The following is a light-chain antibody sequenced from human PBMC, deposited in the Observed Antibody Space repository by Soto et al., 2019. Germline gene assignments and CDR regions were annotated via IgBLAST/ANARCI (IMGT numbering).Light chain of an antibody. CDR2: AAS. CDR1: QSISSY. CDR3: QQSYSTPLNT. Sequence: DIQMTQSPSSLSASVGDRVTITCRASQSISSYLNWYQQKPGKAPKLLIYAASRWQGGVPSRFSGSGSGTEFTLTFSRLQPEDFAAYYCQQSYSTPLNTFGQGTKLEI. J-gene: IGKJ2*01. V-gene: IGKV1-39*01.